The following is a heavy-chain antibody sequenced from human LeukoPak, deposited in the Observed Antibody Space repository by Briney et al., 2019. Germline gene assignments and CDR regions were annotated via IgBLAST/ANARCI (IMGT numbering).Heavy chain of an antibody. CDR3: AKGGSDWFGNYFDY. CDR2: FVGSGGTT. J-gene: IGHJ4*02. D-gene: IGHD3-9*01. Sequence: SGGSLRLSCAASGFTVSSNYMTWVRQAPGKGLEWVSAFVGSGGTTYYADSVKGRFTISRDNSKNTLYLQMNSLRAEDTAVYYCAKGGSDWFGNYFDYWGQGTLVTVSS. V-gene: IGHV3-53*01. CDR1: GFTVSSNY.